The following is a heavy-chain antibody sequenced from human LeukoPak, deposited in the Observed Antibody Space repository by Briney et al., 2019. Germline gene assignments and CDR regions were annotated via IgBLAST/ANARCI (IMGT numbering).Heavy chain of an antibody. CDR3: ASAIAVTGSNYFDY. CDR2: INPNSGAT. D-gene: IGHD6-19*01. Sequence: ASVKVSCKASGYTHTNFYMHWVRQAPGQGLEWMGRINPNSGATNYAQKFQGRVTMTRDTSINTAYMELTGLRSDDAAVYYCASAIAVTGSNYFDYWGQGTLVTVSS. V-gene: IGHV1-2*06. J-gene: IGHJ4*02. CDR1: GYTHTNFY.